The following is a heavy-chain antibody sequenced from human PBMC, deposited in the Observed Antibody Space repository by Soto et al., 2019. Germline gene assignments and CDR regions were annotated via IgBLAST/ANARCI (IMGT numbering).Heavy chain of an antibody. CDR1: GFTFSSYG. D-gene: IGHD3-16*01. CDR2: IWYDGSNK. Sequence: QVQLVESGGGVVQPGRSLRLSCAASGFTFSSYGMHWVRQAPGKGLEWVAVIWYDGSNKYYADSVKGRFTISRDNSKNTLYLQXNXLRAEXTAVYXCXXXXXXXXGEDYSYYGMDVWGQGTTVTVSS. CDR3: XXXXXXXXGEDYSYYGMDV. V-gene: IGHV3-33*01. J-gene: IGHJ6*02.